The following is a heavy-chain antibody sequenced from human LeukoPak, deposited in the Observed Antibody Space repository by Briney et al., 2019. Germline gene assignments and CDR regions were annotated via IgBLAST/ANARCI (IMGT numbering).Heavy chain of an antibody. Sequence: SETLSLTCAVYGGSFSGYYWSWIRQPPGKGLEWIGEINHSGSTNYNPSLKSRVTISVYTSKNQFSLKLSSVTAADTAVYYCARGRLSDYYYGMDVWGQGTTVTVSS. CDR3: ARGRLSDYYYGMDV. J-gene: IGHJ6*02. V-gene: IGHV4-34*01. D-gene: IGHD2-2*01. CDR1: GGSFSGYY. CDR2: INHSGST.